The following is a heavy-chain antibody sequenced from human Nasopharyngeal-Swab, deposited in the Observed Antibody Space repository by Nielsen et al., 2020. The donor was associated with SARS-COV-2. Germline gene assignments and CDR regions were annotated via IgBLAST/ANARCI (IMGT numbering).Heavy chain of an antibody. J-gene: IGHJ4*02. D-gene: IGHD6-13*01. CDR1: GFAFSDYY. CDR2: IRGSGITT. V-gene: IGHV3-23*01. Sequence: GKSLKISCAASGFAFSDYYMSWVRQAPGKGLEWVSAIRGSGITTYYADSVKGRFTISRDNSKNTVYLQMDSLRAEDAAIYYCAKDMAAGYFFDFWGQGTLVTVSS. CDR3: AKDMAAGYFFDF.